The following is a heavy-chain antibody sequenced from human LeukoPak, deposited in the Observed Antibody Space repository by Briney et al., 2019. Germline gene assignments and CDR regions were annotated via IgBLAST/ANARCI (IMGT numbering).Heavy chain of an antibody. CDR2: ISYDGSNK. V-gene: IGHV3-30*18. D-gene: IGHD6-19*01. CDR3: AKDFTSGWTADLFDY. Sequence: GGSRVLSWAAAGFTFSSYGMHWVRQAPGKGLEWVAVISYDGSNKYYADSVEGRFAISRDNSKNTLYLQMNSLRAEDTAVYYCAKDFTSGWTADLFDYWGQGTLVTVSS. J-gene: IGHJ4*02. CDR1: GFTFSSYG.